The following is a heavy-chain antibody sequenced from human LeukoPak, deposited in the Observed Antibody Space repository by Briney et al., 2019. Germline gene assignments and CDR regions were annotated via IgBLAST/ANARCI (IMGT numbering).Heavy chain of an antibody. Sequence: GGSLRLSCAASGFTFSSHAMTWVRQAPGKGLEWVSSISGSGGSTYYADSMKGRFTISRDNAKNSLYLQMNSLRAEDTAVYYCAGWLLLWGQGTLVTVSS. D-gene: IGHD3-22*01. V-gene: IGHV3-23*01. CDR1: GFTFSSHA. CDR3: AGWLLL. J-gene: IGHJ4*02. CDR2: ISGSGGST.